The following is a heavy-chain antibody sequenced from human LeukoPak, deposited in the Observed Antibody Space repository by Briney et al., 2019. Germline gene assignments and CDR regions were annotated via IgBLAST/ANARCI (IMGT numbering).Heavy chain of an antibody. CDR2: INHSGST. CDR3: ARGYYYDSSGLKPFDY. D-gene: IGHD3-22*01. J-gene: IGHJ4*02. Sequence: SETLSLTCTVSGGSISSYYWSWIRQPPGKGLEWIGEINHSGSTNYNPSLKSRVTISVDTSKNQFSLKLSSVTAADTAVYYCARGYYYDSSGLKPFDYWGQGTLVTVSS. CDR1: GGSISSYY. V-gene: IGHV4-34*01.